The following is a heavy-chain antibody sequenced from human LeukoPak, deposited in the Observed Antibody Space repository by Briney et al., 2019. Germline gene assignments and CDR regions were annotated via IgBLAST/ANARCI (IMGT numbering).Heavy chain of an antibody. D-gene: IGHD6-19*01. CDR3: ARSAIAVAGIFDY. CDR2: IYPGDSDT. V-gene: IGHV5-51*01. CDR1: GYTFTDYW. J-gene: IGHJ4*02. Sequence: GESLKISCQASGYTFTDYWIGWVRQMPGKGLEWMGIIYPGDSDTRYSPSFQGQVTTSADKSISTAYLQWSSLKASDTAMYYCARSAIAVAGIFDYWGQGTLVTVSS.